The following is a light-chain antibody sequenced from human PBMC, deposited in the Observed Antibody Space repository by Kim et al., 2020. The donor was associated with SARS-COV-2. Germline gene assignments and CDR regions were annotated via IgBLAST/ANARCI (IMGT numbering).Light chain of an antibody. CDR1: QSVSSNY. V-gene: IGKV3-20*01. J-gene: IGKJ5*01. Sequence: EVVLTQSPGTLSLSPGERATLSCRASQSVSSNYLAWYQQKPGQSPRLLIYGASTRATGIPDRFSGSGSGTDFRLTISRLEPEDFAVYYCQHYGTSPPITFGQGTRLEIK. CDR3: QHYGTSPPIT. CDR2: GAS.